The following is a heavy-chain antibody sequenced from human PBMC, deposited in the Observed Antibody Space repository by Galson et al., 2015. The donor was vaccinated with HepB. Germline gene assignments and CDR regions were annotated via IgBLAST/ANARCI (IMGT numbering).Heavy chain of an antibody. D-gene: IGHD6-13*01. CDR1: GFTFNNYA. CDR2: ISGSDGST. V-gene: IGHV3-23*01. J-gene: IGHJ6*02. Sequence: SLRLSCAASGFTFNNYAMNWVRQAPGQGLEWVSAISGSDGSTNYADSVKGRFTITRDNSKNTLYLQMNSLRAEGTAVYYCAKGSSSTRLTGDVWGPGTPVTVSS. CDR3: AKGSSSTRLTGDV.